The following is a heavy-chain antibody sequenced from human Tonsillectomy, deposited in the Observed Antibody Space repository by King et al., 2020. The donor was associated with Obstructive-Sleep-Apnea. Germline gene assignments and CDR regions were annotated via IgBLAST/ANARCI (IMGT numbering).Heavy chain of an antibody. CDR3: TKGPRGYSYVVDY. J-gene: IGHJ4*02. D-gene: IGHD5-18*01. CDR2: ISWNSDSI. V-gene: IGHV3-9*01. Sequence: VQLVESGGGLVQPGRSLKLSCAASGFIFNDYAMNWVRRAPGKGLEWVTGISWNSDSIDYADSVKGRFTISRDNAKNSLYLQMNSLRAEDTAFYYCTKGPRGYSYVVDYWGQGTLVTVSS. CDR1: GFIFNDYA.